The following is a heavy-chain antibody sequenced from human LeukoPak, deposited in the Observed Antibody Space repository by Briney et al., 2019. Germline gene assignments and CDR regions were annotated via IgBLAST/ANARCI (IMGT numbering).Heavy chain of an antibody. J-gene: IGHJ4*02. CDR2: ISSSGSTI. V-gene: IGHV3-11*04. CDR3: ARLRLVTYYYDSSGYYVDY. D-gene: IGHD3-22*01. Sequence: GGSLRLSCAASGFTFSDYYMSWIRQAPGKGLEWVSYISSSGSTIYYADSVKGRFTISRDNAKNSLYLQMNSLRAEDTAVYYCARLRLVTYYYDSSGYYVDYWGQGTLVTVSS. CDR1: GFTFSDYY.